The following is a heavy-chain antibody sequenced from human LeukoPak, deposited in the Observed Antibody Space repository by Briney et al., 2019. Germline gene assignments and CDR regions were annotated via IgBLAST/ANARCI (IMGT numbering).Heavy chain of an antibody. Sequence: GRSLRLSCVASGFTFSSNAMNWVRQAPGKGLEWVSVISGSGNSAHYADSVRGRFTISRDNSKNTLYLQMNSLRAEDTAVYFCAKRGSSAWFGFDYWGQGALVTVSS. D-gene: IGHD6-19*01. CDR1: GFTFSSNA. CDR3: AKRGSSAWFGFDY. CDR2: ISGSGNSA. J-gene: IGHJ4*02. V-gene: IGHV3-23*01.